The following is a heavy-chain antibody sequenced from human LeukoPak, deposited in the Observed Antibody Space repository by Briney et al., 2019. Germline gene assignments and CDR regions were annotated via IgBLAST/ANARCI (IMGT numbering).Heavy chain of an antibody. Sequence: PSETLSLTCTVSGGSISSYYCNWLRQPPGKGLEWIGNIFYSGSTNYNPSLKSRVTISVDTSKNQFSLKLSSVIAADTAVYYCARGGRRDIVAVWGQGTLVTVSS. V-gene: IGHV4-59*01. D-gene: IGHD5-12*01. CDR1: GGSISSYY. CDR2: IFYSGST. CDR3: ARGGRRDIVAV. J-gene: IGHJ4*02.